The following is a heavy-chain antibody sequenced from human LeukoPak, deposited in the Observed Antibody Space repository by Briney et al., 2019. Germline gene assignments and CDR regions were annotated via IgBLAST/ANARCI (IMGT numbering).Heavy chain of an antibody. CDR3: AKGWEEYDSLTDAFDI. V-gene: IGHV3-23*01. Sequence: GGSLRLSCVASGFTFSTYALSWVRQAPGKGLEWVSAISSSGGSPYYADSVNGRFTISRDNSKNTLYLQMNSLRAEDTAVYYCAKGWEEYDSLTDAFDIWGQGTMVTVSS. CDR1: GFTFSTYA. D-gene: IGHD3-22*01. J-gene: IGHJ3*02. CDR2: ISSSGGSP.